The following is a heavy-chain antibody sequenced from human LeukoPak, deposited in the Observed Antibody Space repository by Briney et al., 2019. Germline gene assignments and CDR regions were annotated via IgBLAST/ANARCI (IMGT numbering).Heavy chain of an antibody. CDR1: GYTFTSYG. D-gene: IGHD5-24*01. V-gene: IGHV1-18*01. CDR3: ARDLGWLQLHAAFDI. J-gene: IGHJ3*02. CDR2: ISAYNGNT. Sequence: ASVKVSCKASGYTFTSYGISWVRQAPGQGLEWMGWISAYNGNTNYAQKLQGRVTMTTDTSTSTAYMELRSLRSDDRAVYYCARDLGWLQLHAAFDIWGQGTMVTVSS.